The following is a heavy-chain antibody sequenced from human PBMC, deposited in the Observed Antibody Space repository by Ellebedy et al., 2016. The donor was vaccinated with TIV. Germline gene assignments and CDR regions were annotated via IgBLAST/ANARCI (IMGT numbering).Heavy chain of an antibody. CDR2: INPNSGGT. CDR3: ARGRGIAAAGTPLDY. Sequence: ASVKVSCXASGYTFTGYYMHWVRQAPGQGLEWMGWINPNSGGTNYAQKFQGRVTMTRDTSISTAYMELSRLRSDDTAVYYCARGRGIAAAGTPLDYWGQGTLVTVSS. V-gene: IGHV1-2*02. J-gene: IGHJ4*02. D-gene: IGHD6-13*01. CDR1: GYTFTGYY.